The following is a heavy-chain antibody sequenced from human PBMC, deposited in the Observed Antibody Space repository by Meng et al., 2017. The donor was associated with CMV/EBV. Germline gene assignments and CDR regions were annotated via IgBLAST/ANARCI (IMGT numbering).Heavy chain of an antibody. V-gene: IGHV3-23*03. CDR1: GFTFSSYD. Sequence: GESLKISCAASGFTFSSYDMHWVRQATGKGLEWVSVIYSGGSSTYYADSVKGRFTISRDNSKNTLYLQMNSLRAEDTAVYYRAKGGSLRYFDWYPVDYWGQGTLVTVSS. CDR2: IYSGGSST. CDR3: AKGGSLRYFDWYPVDY. D-gene: IGHD3-9*01. J-gene: IGHJ4*02.